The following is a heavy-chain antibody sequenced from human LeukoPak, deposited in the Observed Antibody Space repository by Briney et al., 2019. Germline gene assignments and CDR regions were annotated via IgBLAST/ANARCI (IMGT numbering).Heavy chain of an antibody. Sequence: ASVKVSCKASGYTFTGYYMHWVRQAPGQGLEWMGRINPNSGGTNYAQKCQGRVTMTRDTSISTAYMELSRLRSDDTAAYYCATLGYCSGGSCYPTFDYWGQGTLVTVSS. CDR2: INPNSGGT. D-gene: IGHD2-15*01. CDR3: ATLGYCSGGSCYPTFDY. CDR1: GYTFTGYY. J-gene: IGHJ4*02. V-gene: IGHV1-2*06.